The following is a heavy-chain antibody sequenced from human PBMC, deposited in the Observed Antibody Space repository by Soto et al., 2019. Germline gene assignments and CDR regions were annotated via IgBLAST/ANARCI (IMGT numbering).Heavy chain of an antibody. V-gene: IGHV1-46*01. CDR2: INPSGGGT. Sequence: QVQLVQSGAEVKKPGASVKVSCKASGFTFTNYYIHWVRQAPGQGLEWMGLINPSGGGTFYAQKYQGTVTVTRDTSTGKVYMELSNLRSEDTAVYFCARDSGDTTLRQWGRSFHYWGQGTLVTVSS. J-gene: IGHJ4*02. D-gene: IGHD1-1*01. CDR1: GFTFTNYY. CDR3: ARDSGDTTLRQWGRSFHY.